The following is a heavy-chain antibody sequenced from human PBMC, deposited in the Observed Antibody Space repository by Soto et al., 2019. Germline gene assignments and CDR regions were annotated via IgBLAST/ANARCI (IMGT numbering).Heavy chain of an antibody. J-gene: IGHJ3*02. Sequence: GGSLRLSCAAPGFTFSSYAMSWVRQAPGKGLEWVSAISGSGGSTYYADSVKGRFTISRDNSKNTLYLQMNSLRAEDTAVYYCAKDRAQKGDSFDIGGQETMVTASS. CDR1: GFTFSSYA. D-gene: IGHD3-10*01. CDR3: AKDRAQKGDSFDI. CDR2: ISGSGGST. V-gene: IGHV3-23*01.